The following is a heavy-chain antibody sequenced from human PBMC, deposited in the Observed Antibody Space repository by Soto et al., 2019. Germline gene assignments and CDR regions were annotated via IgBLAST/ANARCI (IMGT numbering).Heavy chain of an antibody. CDR3: AKDNPDFWSGYWQSAAPPDRYFDY. D-gene: IGHD3-3*01. CDR2: ISGSGGST. J-gene: IGHJ4*02. Sequence: PWGSLRLSCASSVFTVISYAMSGVRQAPGKGVEWVSAISGSGGSTYYADSVKGRFTISRDNSKNTLYLQMNSLRAEDTAVYYCAKDNPDFWSGYWQSAAPPDRYFDYWGQGTLVTVSS. V-gene: IGHV3-23*01. CDR1: VFTVISYA.